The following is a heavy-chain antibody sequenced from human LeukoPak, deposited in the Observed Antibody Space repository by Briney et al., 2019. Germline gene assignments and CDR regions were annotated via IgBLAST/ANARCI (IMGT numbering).Heavy chain of an antibody. Sequence: SETLSLTCAVYGGSFSGYYWSWIRQPPGKGLEWIGEINHSGSTNYNPSLKSRVTISVDTSKNQFSLKLSSVTAADTAVYYCARAGDSDAFDIWGQGTMVTVSS. V-gene: IGHV4-34*01. CDR2: INHSGST. J-gene: IGHJ3*02. D-gene: IGHD7-27*01. CDR1: GGSFSGYY. CDR3: ARAGDSDAFDI.